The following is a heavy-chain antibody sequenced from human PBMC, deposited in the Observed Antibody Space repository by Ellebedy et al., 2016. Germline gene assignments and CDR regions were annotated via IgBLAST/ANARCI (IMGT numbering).Heavy chain of an antibody. J-gene: IGHJ4*02. Sequence: ASVKVSXXASGYTFTTFSITWVRQVPGQGLEWMGFVNTFSGNTKSAQKFPGRVSMTTDSSTHTAYMDLRSLRSDDTAMYYCAKTSGWGYGENWGQGTLVTVSS. CDR3: AKTSGWGYGEN. D-gene: IGHD3-10*01. V-gene: IGHV1-18*04. CDR2: VNTFSGNT. CDR1: GYTFTTFS.